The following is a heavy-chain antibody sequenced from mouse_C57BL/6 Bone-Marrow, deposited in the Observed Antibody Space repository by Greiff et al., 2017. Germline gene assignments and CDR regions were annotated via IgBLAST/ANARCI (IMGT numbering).Heavy chain of an antibody. D-gene: IGHD2-4*01. V-gene: IGHV2-9-1*01. J-gene: IGHJ1*03. Sequence: VQLVESGPGLVAPSQSLSITCTFSGFSLTSYAISWVRQPPGKGLEWLGVIWTGGGTNYNSALKSRLSISKDNSKRQVFVKMNSLQTDDTSRYYCARYDYGKDWYFDVWGTGTTVTVSS. CDR3: ARYDYGKDWYFDV. CDR1: GFSLTSYA. CDR2: IWTGGGT.